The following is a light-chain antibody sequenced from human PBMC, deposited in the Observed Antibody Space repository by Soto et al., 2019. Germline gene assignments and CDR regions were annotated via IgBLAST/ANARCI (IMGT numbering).Light chain of an antibody. CDR3: QQRSNWPPIT. CDR2: DAS. Sequence: DIVMTQSPDSLAVSLGERATLSCRASQSVKTFLVWYQHRPGQAPRVLIYDASHRASGIPARFSGSGSGTDFTLTISSLEPEDAALYYCQQRSNWPPITFGQGTRLEI. V-gene: IGKV3-11*01. CDR1: QSVKTF. J-gene: IGKJ5*01.